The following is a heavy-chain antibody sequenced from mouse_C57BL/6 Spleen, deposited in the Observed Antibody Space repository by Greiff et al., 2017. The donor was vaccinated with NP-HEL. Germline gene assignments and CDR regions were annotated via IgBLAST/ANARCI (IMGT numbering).Heavy chain of an antibody. V-gene: IGHV1-80*01. D-gene: IGHD1-1*01. J-gene: IGHJ4*01. CDR1: GYAFSSYW. CDR3: ARYPLITTVVEGGAMDY. Sequence: VQLQQSGAELVKPGASVKISCKASGYAFSSYWMNWVKQRPGKGLEWIGQIYPGDGDTNYNGKFKGKATLTADKSSSTAYMQLSSLTSEGSSVYFCARYPLITTVVEGGAMDYWGQGTSVTVSS. CDR2: IYPGDGDT.